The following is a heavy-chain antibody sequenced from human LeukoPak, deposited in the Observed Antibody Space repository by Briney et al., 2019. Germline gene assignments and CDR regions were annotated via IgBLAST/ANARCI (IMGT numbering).Heavy chain of an antibody. CDR2: IYYSGST. CDR1: GGSISSYY. CDR3: ARGGYSGYDFDY. V-gene: IGHV4-59*01. J-gene: IGHJ4*02. Sequence: LETLSLTCTVSGGSISSYYWSWIRQPPGKGLEWIGYIYYSGSTNYNPSLKSRVTISVDTSKNQFSLKLSSVTAADTAVYYCARGGYSGYDFDYWGQGTLVTVSS. D-gene: IGHD5-12*01.